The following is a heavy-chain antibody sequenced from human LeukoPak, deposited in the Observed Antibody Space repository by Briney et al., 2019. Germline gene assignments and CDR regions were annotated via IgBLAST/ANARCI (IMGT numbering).Heavy chain of an antibody. J-gene: IGHJ4*02. V-gene: IGHV5-10-1*01. D-gene: IGHD6-19*01. Sequence: GESLKISCKGSGYSFTSYWISWVRQMPGKRVEWMVRIDPSDSYTNYSPSFQGHVTISADKSSSTAYLQWSSLKASDTATYYCARLSYSSGWYCDYWGQGTLVTVSS. CDR1: GYSFTSYW. CDR3: ARLSYSSGWYCDY. CDR2: IDPSDSYT.